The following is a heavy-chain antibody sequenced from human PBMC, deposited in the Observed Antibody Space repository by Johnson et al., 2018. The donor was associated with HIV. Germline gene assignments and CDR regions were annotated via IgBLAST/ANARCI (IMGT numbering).Heavy chain of an antibody. J-gene: IGHJ3*02. CDR3: AGVTGADAAFDI. V-gene: IGHV3-30-3*01. CDR2: ISYDGSNK. D-gene: IGHD2-21*02. Sequence: QVQLVESGGGVVQPGRSLRLSCAASGITFSSYAMHWVRQAPGRGLEWVTVISYDGSNKYYTDSVKGRFTISRDNSKNTLYLQMNSLRADDTAVYYCAGVTGADAAFDIWGQGTLVIFSS. CDR1: GITFSSYA.